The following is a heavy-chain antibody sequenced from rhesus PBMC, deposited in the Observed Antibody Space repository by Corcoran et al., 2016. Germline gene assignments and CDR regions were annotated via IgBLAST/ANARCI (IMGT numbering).Heavy chain of an antibody. CDR1: GASISSDW. J-gene: IGHJ5-1*01. Sequence: QVQLQESGPGLVKPSETLSLTCTVSGASISSDWRAWIRQPPGKGLEWVGENNGNRRPTNRPPSHPSRVTISKEASRNQFSLNLNSLTAADTAVYYGATAGNGRFGDWGPGVLVTVSS. V-gene: IGHV4-80*01. D-gene: IGHD1-1*01. CDR3: ATAGNGRFGD. CDR2: NNGNRRPT.